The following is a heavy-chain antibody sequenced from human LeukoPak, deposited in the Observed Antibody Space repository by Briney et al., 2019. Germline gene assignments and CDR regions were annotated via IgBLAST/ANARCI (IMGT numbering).Heavy chain of an antibody. CDR2: IYPSGDST. CDR1: GFTFSTYS. CDR3: AKDVVPDSGWDLDY. Sequence: PGGSLRLSCTASGFTFSTYSMTWVRQGPGQGLEWVPSIYPSGDSTFYADSVKGRFTISRDNSKHTLYLQMSSLRTEDTAIYYCAKDVVPDSGWDLDYWGQGTLVTVSS. J-gene: IGHJ4*02. D-gene: IGHD6-19*01. V-gene: IGHV3-23*01.